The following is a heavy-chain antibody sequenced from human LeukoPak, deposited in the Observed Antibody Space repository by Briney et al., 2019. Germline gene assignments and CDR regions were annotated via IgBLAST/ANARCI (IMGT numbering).Heavy chain of an antibody. Sequence: GGSLRLSCAASGFTFSSYSMNWVRQAPGKGLEWVSSISSSSSYIYYADSVKGRFTISRDNAKNSLYLQMNSLRAEDTAVYYCARDHSELLWFGELLRTREFLVDNWFDPWGQGTLVTVSS. J-gene: IGHJ5*02. D-gene: IGHD3-10*01. CDR3: ARDHSELLWFGELLRTREFLVDNWFDP. V-gene: IGHV3-21*04. CDR1: GFTFSSYS. CDR2: ISSSSSYI.